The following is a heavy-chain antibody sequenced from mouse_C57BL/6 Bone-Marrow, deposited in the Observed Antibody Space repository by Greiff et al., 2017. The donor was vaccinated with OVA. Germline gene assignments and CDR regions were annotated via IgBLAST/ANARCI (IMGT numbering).Heavy chain of an antibody. CDR2: IYPGSGNT. J-gene: IGHJ2*01. CDR3: ARGGPDY. Sequence: QVQLQQSGAELVRPGASVKLSCKASGYTFTDYYINWVKQRPGQGLEWIARIYPGSGNTYYNEKFKGKATLTAEKSSITAYMQLSSLTSEDSAVYFCARGGPDYWGQGTTLTVSS. CDR1: GYTFTDYY. V-gene: IGHV1-76*01.